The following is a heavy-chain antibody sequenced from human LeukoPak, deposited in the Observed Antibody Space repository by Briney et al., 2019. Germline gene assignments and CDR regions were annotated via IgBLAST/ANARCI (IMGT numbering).Heavy chain of an antibody. V-gene: IGHV3-33*01. J-gene: IGHJ5*02. CDR3: ARDQDIVPTYWFDP. CDR1: GFTFSSYG. Sequence: PGGSLRLSCAASGFTFSSYGMHWVRQAPGKGLEWVAVIWYDGSNKYYADSVKGRFTISRDNSKSTLFLQMDSLRADDTAVYYCARDQDIVPTYWFDPWGQGTLVTVSS. CDR2: IWYDGSNK. D-gene: IGHD5-12*01.